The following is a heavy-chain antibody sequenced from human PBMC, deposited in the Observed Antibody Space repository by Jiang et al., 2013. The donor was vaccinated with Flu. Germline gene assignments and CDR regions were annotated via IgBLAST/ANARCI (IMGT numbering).Heavy chain of an antibody. J-gene: IGHJ4*02. CDR2: IYYSGST. CDR3: ARHGGYSYGPYYFDY. CDR1: GGSISSYY. Sequence: GPGLVKPSETLSLTCTVSGGSISSYYWSWIRQPPGKGLEWIGYIYYSGSTNYNPSLKSRVTISVDTSKNQFSLKLSSVTAADTAVYYCARHGGYSYGPYYFDYWGQGTLVTVSS. D-gene: IGHD5-18*01. V-gene: IGHV4-59*08.